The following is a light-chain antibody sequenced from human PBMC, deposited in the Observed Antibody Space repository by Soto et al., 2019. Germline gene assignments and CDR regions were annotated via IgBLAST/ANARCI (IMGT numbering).Light chain of an antibody. CDR1: QDISNY. Sequence: DIQMTQSPSSLSASVGDRVTITCQASQDISNYLNWYQQKPGKATKLLIYDASNLETGVPSRFSGSGPGTDFTFTISSLKPEDIYTYYCQQSDNLPLTFGGGTKVEIK. CDR2: DAS. V-gene: IGKV1-33*01. J-gene: IGKJ4*01. CDR3: QQSDNLPLT.